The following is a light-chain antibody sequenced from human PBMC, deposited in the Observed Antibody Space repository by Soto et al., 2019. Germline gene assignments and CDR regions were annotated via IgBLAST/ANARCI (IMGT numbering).Light chain of an antibody. CDR3: QQYNNWPQT. Sequence: EIVLTQSPPTLSLSPGEGATLSCRASQSVSSFLAWYQQKPGQAPRLLIFDASNRATGIPARFSGSGSGTDFSLTISSLQSEDFAEYHCQQYNNWPQTFGQGTKVDIK. J-gene: IGKJ1*01. CDR2: DAS. CDR1: QSVSSF. V-gene: IGKV3-11*01.